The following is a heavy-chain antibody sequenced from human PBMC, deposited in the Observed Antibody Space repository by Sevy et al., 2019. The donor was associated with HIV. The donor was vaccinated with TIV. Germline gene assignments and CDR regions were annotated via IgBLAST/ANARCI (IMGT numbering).Heavy chain of an antibody. CDR1: GFXFSDYY. D-gene: IGHD2-2*01. CDR2: ISSSSSYT. CDR3: ARGRGCSSTSCTYYYYYYMDV. Sequence: GGSLRLSCAASGFXFSDYYMSWIRQAPGKGLEWVSXISSSSSYTNYADSVKGRFTISRDNAKNSLYLQMNSLRAEDTAVYYCARGRGCSSTSCTYYYYYYMDVWGKGTTVTVSS. V-gene: IGHV3-11*06. J-gene: IGHJ6*03.